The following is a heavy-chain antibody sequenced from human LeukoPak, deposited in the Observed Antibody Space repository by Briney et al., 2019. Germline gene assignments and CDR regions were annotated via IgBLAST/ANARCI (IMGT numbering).Heavy chain of an antibody. D-gene: IGHD5-12*01. CDR2: FDPEDGET. J-gene: IGHJ3*02. CDR3: ATRGNVDIVATINAFDI. Sequence: ASVKVSRKVSGYTLTELSMHWVRQAPGKGLEWMGGFDPEDGETNYAQKFQGRVTMTEDTSTETAYMELSSMRSEATAVYYCATRGNVDIVATINAFDIWGQGTMVTVSS. V-gene: IGHV1-24*01. CDR1: GYTLTELS.